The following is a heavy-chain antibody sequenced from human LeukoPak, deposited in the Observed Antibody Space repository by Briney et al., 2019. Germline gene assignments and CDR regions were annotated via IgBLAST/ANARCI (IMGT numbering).Heavy chain of an antibody. D-gene: IGHD3-22*01. CDR2: ISYDGSNK. Sequence: PGRSLRLSCAASGFTFSSYAMHWVRQAPVKELEWVAVISYDGSNKYYADSVKGRFTISRDNSKNTLYLQMNSLRAEDTAVYYCARERSVVGVSSCFDYWGQGTLVTVSS. V-gene: IGHV3-30-3*01. CDR3: ARERSVVGVSSCFDY. CDR1: GFTFSSYA. J-gene: IGHJ4*02.